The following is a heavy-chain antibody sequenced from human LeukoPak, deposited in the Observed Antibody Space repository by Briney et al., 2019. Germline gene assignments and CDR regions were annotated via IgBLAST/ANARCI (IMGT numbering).Heavy chain of an antibody. V-gene: IGHV3-23*01. Sequence: TGGSLRLSCAASGFTFSSYAMSWVRQAPGKGLEWVSAISGSGGSTYYADSVKGRFTISRDNSKNTLYLQMNSLRAEDTAVYYCAKDRLYCSGGSCYGGAFDYWGQGTLVTVSS. CDR2: ISGSGGST. D-gene: IGHD2-15*01. CDR3: AKDRLYCSGGSCYGGAFDY. J-gene: IGHJ4*02. CDR1: GFTFSSYA.